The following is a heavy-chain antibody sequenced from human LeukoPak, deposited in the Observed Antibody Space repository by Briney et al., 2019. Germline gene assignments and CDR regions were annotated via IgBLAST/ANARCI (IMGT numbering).Heavy chain of an antibody. Sequence: PSETLSLTCTVSGGSISSYYWSWIRQPPGKGLEWIGYTYYSGSTNYNPSLKSRVTISVDTSKNQFSLKLSSVTAADTAVYYCARTTYDFWSGYYFDYWGQGTLVTVSS. V-gene: IGHV4-59*01. D-gene: IGHD3-3*01. CDR3: ARTTYDFWSGYYFDY. CDR1: GGSISSYY. CDR2: TYYSGST. J-gene: IGHJ4*02.